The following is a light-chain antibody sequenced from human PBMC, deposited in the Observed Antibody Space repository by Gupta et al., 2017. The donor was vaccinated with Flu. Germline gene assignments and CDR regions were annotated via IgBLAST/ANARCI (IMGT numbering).Light chain of an antibody. V-gene: IGKV3-11*01. CDR2: GAF. CDR3: QQRSNWPPYT. Sequence: RATPSWRASQRIGSYLTWYQQKAGQAPRLLIYGAFKMDTGIPARFSGSRSGTDFTLTIHSLEPEDFAVYYCQQRSNWPPYTFGQGTKVEL. CDR1: QRIGSY. J-gene: IGKJ2*01.